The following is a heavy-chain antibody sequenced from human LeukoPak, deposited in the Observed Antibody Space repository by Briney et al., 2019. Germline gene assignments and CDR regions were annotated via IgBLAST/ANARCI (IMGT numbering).Heavy chain of an antibody. V-gene: IGHV3-23*01. CDR2: ISGSGGST. D-gene: IGHD3-16*01. J-gene: IGHJ4*02. Sequence: TGGSLRLSCAASGFTFSSYAMSWVRQAPGKGLEWVSAISGSGGSTYYADSVKGRFTISRDNAKNSLYLQMNSLRAEDTAVYYCARGLSFEYYFDYWGQGTLVTVSS. CDR3: ARGLSFEYYFDY. CDR1: GFTFSSYA.